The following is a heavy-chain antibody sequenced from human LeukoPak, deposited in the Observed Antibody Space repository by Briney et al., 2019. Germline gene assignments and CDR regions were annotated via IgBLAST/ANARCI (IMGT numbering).Heavy chain of an antibody. J-gene: IGHJ5*02. CDR3: AKDYGDYGYNWFDP. CDR2: IRYDGSNK. CDR1: GFTFSSYG. V-gene: IGHV3-30*02. Sequence: GGSLRLSCAASGFTFSSYGMHWVRQAPGKGLEWVAFIRYDGSNKYYADSVKGRFTISRDNAKNSLYLQMNSLRAEDTAVYYCAKDYGDYGYNWFDPWGQGTLVTVSS. D-gene: IGHD4-17*01.